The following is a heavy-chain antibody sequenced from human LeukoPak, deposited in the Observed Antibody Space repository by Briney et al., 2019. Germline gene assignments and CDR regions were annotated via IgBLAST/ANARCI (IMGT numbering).Heavy chain of an antibody. Sequence: SETLSLTCAVYGGSFSGYYWSWIRPPPGKGLGWIGEINHSGSTNYNPSLKSRVTISVDTSKNQFSLKLSSVTAADTAVYYCARSTVYFDAFDIWGQGTMVTVSS. CDR3: ARSTVYFDAFDI. CDR2: INHSGST. V-gene: IGHV4-34*01. CDR1: GGSFSGYY. D-gene: IGHD2/OR15-2a*01. J-gene: IGHJ3*02.